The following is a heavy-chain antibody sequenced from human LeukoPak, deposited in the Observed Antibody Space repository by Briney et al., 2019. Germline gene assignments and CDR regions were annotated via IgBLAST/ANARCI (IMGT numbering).Heavy chain of an antibody. D-gene: IGHD1-26*01. CDR3: AKIWTGSYPDGFDI. CDR1: GFTFSSYD. V-gene: IGHV3-23*01. CDR2: ISGSGGST. Sequence: GGSLRLSCAASGFTFSSYDMSWVRQAPGKGLEWVSAISGSGGSTYYADSVKGRFTISRDNSQNTLSLQMNNLRTEDTAVYYCAKIWTGSYPDGFDIWGQGTMVTVSS. J-gene: IGHJ3*02.